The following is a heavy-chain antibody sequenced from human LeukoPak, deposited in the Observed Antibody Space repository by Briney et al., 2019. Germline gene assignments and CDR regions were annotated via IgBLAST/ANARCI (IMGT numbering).Heavy chain of an antibody. CDR1: GFTFSSYW. V-gene: IGHV3-7*01. D-gene: IGHD5-18*01. CDR2: IKQDGSEK. J-gene: IGHJ5*02. CDR3: ASGGQIWIS. Sequence: PGGSLRLSCAVSGFTFSSYWMSWVRQAPGKGLEWVANIKQDGSEKNYVDSVKGRFTISRDNAKNSRYLQMNSLRAEDTAVYYCASGGQIWISWGQGTLVTVSS.